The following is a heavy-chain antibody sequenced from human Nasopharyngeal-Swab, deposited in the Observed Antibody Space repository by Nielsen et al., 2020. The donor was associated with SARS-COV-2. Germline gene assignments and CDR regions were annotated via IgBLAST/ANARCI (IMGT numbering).Heavy chain of an antibody. D-gene: IGHD3-22*01. CDR2: INRDDDK. V-gene: IGHV2-70*11. CDR1: GFSLSTSGMC. CDR3: ARATYYYDSSGYYILDY. J-gene: IGHJ4*02. Sequence: SGPTLVKPTQTLTLTCTFSGFSLSTSGMCVSWIRQPPGKALEWLARINRDDDKYYSTSLKTRLTISKDTSKNQVVLTMTNMDPVDTATYYCARATYYYDSSGYYILDYWGQGTLVTVSS.